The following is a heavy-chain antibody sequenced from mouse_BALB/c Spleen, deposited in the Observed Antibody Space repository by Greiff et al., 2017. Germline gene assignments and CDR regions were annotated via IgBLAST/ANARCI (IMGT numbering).Heavy chain of an antibody. CDR3: ARGGYYGSSSWFAY. Sequence: QVHVKQSGAELVRPGVSVKISCKGSGYTFTDYAMHWVKQSHAKSLEWIGVISTYYGDASYNQKFKGKATMTVDKSSSTAYMELARLTSEDSAIYYCARGGYYGSSSWFAYWGQGTLVTVSA. CDR1: GYTFTDYA. J-gene: IGHJ3*01. CDR2: ISTYYGDA. D-gene: IGHD1-1*01. V-gene: IGHV1S137*01.